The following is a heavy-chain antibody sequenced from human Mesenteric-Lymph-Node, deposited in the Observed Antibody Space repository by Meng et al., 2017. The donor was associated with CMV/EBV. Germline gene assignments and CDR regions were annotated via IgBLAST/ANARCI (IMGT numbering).Heavy chain of an antibody. CDR2: IYYSGST. CDR1: GGSISSYY. Sequence: GSLRLSCTVSGGSISSYYWSWIRQPPGKGLEWIGYIYYSGSTNYNPSLKSRVTISVDTSNNQFSLKLTSVTAADTAVYYCARVVTIFGVVTDSWGQGTLVTVSS. V-gene: IGHV4-59*01. CDR3: ARVVTIFGVVTDS. D-gene: IGHD3-3*01. J-gene: IGHJ5*01.